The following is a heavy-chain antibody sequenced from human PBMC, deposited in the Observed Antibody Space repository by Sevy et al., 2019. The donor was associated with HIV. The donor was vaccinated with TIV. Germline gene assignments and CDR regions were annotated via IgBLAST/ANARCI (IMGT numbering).Heavy chain of an antibody. CDR2: IRSKANSYAT. D-gene: IGHD2-15*01. J-gene: IGHJ6*03. Sequence: GGSLRLSCAASGFTFSGSTIHWVRQASGKGLEWIGRIRSKANSYATAYTASVIGRFTISRDESMNTAYLQMYNLKTEDTAVYYCARTFYCYYMDVWGKGATVTVSS. V-gene: IGHV3-73*01. CDR3: ARTFYCYYMDV. CDR1: GFTFSGST.